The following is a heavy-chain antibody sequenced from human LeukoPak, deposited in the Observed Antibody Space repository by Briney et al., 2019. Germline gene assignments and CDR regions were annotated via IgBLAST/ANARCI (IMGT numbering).Heavy chain of an antibody. CDR1: GFTFSSYA. CDR3: ARADFYDAFDI. D-gene: IGHD2/OR15-2a*01. Sequence: GRSLRLSCAASGFTFSSYAMHWVRQAPGKGLEWVAVISYDGSNKYYADSVKGRFTISRDNSKNTLYLQMNSLRAEDTAVYYCARADFYDAFDIWGQGTMVTVSS. V-gene: IGHV3-30*01. J-gene: IGHJ3*02. CDR2: ISYDGSNK.